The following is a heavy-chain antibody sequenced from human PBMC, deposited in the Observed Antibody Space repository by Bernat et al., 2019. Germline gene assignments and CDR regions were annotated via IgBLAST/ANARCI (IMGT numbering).Heavy chain of an antibody. CDR1: GFTFSSHG. CDR2: ISYDGSDK. CDR3: AKELGSGNYAMDV. Sequence: QVQLVESGGGVVQPGRSLRLSCVASGFTFSSHGMHWVRQAPGKGLEWVALISYDGSDKYYTDSVKGQFTISRDNSRNTLYLQMSSLRVEDTAVYYCAKELGSGNYAMDVWGQGTTVTVSS. J-gene: IGHJ6*02. V-gene: IGHV3-30*18. D-gene: IGHD6-25*01.